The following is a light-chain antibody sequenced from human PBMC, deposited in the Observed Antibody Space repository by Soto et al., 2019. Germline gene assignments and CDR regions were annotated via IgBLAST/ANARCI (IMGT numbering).Light chain of an antibody. V-gene: IGKV3-11*01. CDR1: QSVNSN. Sequence: EIVLTQSPASLSLSPGERATLSCRASQSVNSNLAWYQQKPGQAPRLLIYDASNRATGIPARFSGSGSGTDFPLTASSLEPEDFAFYYCQRGSDWPPFTFGQGTRLE. CDR3: QRGSDWPPFT. J-gene: IGKJ5*01. CDR2: DAS.